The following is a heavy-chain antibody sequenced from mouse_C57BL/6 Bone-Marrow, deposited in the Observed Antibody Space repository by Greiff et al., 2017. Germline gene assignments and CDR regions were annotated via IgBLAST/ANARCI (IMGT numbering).Heavy chain of an antibody. CDR1: GYTFTSYW. CDR3: ARGYGSSYFDY. CDR2: IHPSDSDT. J-gene: IGHJ2*01. Sequence: QVHVKQPGAELVKPGASVKVSCKASGYTFTSYWMHWVKQRPGQGLEWIGRIHPSDSDTNYNQKFKGKATLTVDKSSSTAYMQLSSLTSEDSAVYYCARGYGSSYFDYWGQGTTLTVSS. V-gene: IGHV1-74*01. D-gene: IGHD1-1*01.